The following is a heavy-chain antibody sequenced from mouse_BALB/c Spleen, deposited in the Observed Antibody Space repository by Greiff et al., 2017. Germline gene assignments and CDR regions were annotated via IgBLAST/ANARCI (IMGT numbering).Heavy chain of an antibody. V-gene: IGHV14-4*02. D-gene: IGHD1-1*01. J-gene: IGHJ2*01. CDR1: GFNIKDYY. CDR2: IDPENGDT. CDR3: NACSSPLNFDY. Sequence: VQLQQSGAELVRSGASVKLSCTASGFNIKDYYMHWVKQRPEQGLEWIGWIDPENGDTEYAPKFQGKATMTADTSSNTAYLQLSSLTSEDTAVYYCNACSSPLNFDYWGQGTTLTVSS.